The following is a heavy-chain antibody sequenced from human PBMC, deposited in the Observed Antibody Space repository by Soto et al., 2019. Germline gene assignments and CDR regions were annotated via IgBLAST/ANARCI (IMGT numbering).Heavy chain of an antibody. Sequence: QVQLVQSGAEVKKPGASVKVSCKASGYTFTSYGISWVRQAPGQGLEWMGWISAYNGNTNYAQKLQGRGTMTTDTSTSTGDMERRSLRSHDTAVHYCARSPHIVFPGPGHTEQQLVLWWFDPWCQRTLVTVSS. J-gene: IGHJ5*02. V-gene: IGHV1-18*01. CDR2: ISAYNGNT. CDR1: GYTFTSYG. D-gene: IGHD6-13*01. CDR3: ARSPHIVFPGPGHTEQQLVLWWFDP.